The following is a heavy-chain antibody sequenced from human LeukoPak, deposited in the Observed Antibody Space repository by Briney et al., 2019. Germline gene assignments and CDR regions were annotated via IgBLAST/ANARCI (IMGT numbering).Heavy chain of an antibody. CDR2: ISGSGRST. Sequence: PGGSLRLSCAASGFTFGNYAMTWVRQPPGKGLEWVSGISGSGRSTNYAESVRGRFTISRDNSKSTLYLQMNSLRAEDTAVYYCAKDRPSMDVWSKGTTVTVSS. J-gene: IGHJ6*03. CDR1: GFTFGNYA. V-gene: IGHV3-23*01. CDR3: AKDRPSMDV.